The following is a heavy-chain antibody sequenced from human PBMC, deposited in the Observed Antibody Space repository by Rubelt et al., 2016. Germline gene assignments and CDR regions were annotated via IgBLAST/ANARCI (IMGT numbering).Heavy chain of an antibody. D-gene: IGHD3-22*01. J-gene: IGHJ5*02. Sequence: GSGGSTYYADSVKGRFTISRDNSKNTLYLQMNSLRAEDTAVYYCAKDPTSYYDVSSVENWFDPWGQGTLVTVSS. V-gene: IGHV3-23*01. CDR2: GSGGST. CDR3: AKDPTSYYDVSSVENWFDP.